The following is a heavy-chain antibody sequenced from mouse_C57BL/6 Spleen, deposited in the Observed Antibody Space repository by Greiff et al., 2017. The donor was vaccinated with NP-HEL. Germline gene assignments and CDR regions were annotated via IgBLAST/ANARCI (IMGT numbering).Heavy chain of an antibody. V-gene: IGHV5-17*01. D-gene: IGHD2-14*01. Sequence: EVHLVESGGGLVKPGGSLKLSCAASGFTFSDYGMHWVRQAPEKGLEWVAYISSCSSTINYADTVKGQFTISRDNSKNTLFLQMTSLRAEDTAMYYCGRIGNYYAMDYWGQGTSVTVSS. CDR3: GRIGNYYAMDY. J-gene: IGHJ4*01. CDR2: ISSCSSTI. CDR1: GFTFSDYG.